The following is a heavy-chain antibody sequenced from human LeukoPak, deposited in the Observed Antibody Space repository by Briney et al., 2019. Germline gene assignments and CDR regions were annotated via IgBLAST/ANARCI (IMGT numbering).Heavy chain of an antibody. CDR1: GGSLSSYY. CDR2: IYYSGST. D-gene: IGHD3-3*01. J-gene: IGHJ6*02. Sequence: SETLSLTCTVSGGSLSSYYWSWIRQSPGTGLEWIGYIYYSGSTNYNPSLKSRLTISVDTSKNQFSLRLSSVTAADTAVYYCARHSSDFWSGYYTNYYGVDVWGRGTTVTVSS. CDR3: ARHSSDFWSGYYTNYYGVDV. V-gene: IGHV4-59*08.